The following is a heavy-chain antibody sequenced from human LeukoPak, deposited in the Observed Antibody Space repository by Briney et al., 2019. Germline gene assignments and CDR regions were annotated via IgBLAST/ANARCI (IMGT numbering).Heavy chain of an antibody. CDR1: GGTFSSYA. J-gene: IGHJ4*02. Sequence: SVKVSCKASGGTFSSYAISWVRQAPGQGLEWMGGIIPIFGTANYAQKSQGRVTITADESTSTAYMELSSLRSEDTAVYYCARDVDTAMAFDYWGQGTLVTVSS. CDR3: ARDVDTAMAFDY. V-gene: IGHV1-69*01. CDR2: IIPIFGTA. D-gene: IGHD5-18*01.